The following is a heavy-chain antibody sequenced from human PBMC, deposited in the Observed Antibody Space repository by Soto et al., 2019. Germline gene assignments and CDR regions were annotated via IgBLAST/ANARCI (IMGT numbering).Heavy chain of an antibody. D-gene: IGHD2-2*01. Sequence: QVQLVESGGGVVQPGRSLRLSCAASGFSFSNYAMHWVRQAPGKGLEWLAIISYDGDNEYYADSVRGRFTISRDNSKNTLSIQKTNLRHEDTAVYYCAKDGGPVYCNSPGCSAKHLDSWGEGTLVTVSS. CDR1: GFSFSNYA. V-gene: IGHV3-30*18. CDR3: AKDGGPVYCNSPGCSAKHLDS. CDR2: ISYDGDNE. J-gene: IGHJ4*02.